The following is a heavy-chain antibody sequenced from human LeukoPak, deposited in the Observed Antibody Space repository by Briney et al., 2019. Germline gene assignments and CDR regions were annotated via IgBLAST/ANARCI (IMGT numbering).Heavy chain of an antibody. J-gene: IGHJ4*02. CDR3: ARDREFLNDSSGYYYVGGHFDY. Sequence: SETLSLTCTVSGGSISSYYWSWIRQQPGKGLEWIGYIYYSGSTYYNPSLKSRVTISVDTSKNQFSLKLSSVTAADTAVYYCARDREFLNDSSGYYYVGGHFDYWGQGTLVTVSS. CDR1: GGSISSYY. V-gene: IGHV4-59*06. CDR2: IYYSGST. D-gene: IGHD3-22*01.